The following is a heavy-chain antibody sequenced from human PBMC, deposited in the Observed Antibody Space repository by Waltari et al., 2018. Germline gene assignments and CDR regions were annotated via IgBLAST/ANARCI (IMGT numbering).Heavy chain of an antibody. CDR2: IKQDGRDK. D-gene: IGHD1-1*01. CDR3: ARDVPNGYFDY. Sequence: EVHLVQSGGGLIQPGGSLRLSCGVSGFTFKNYWMTWVGQAPGKGRDGLSNIKQDGRDKNYVDSVEGRFTISRDNAQNSVYLQMNSLRAEDTAVYYCARDVPNGYFDYWGSGTLVTVSS. CDR1: GFTFKNYW. J-gene: IGHJ4*02. V-gene: IGHV3-7*01.